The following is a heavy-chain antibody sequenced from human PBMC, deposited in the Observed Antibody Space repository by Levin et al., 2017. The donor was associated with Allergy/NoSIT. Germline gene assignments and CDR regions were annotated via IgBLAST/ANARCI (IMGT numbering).Heavy chain of an antibody. V-gene: IGHV3-11*01. D-gene: IGHD5-24*01. J-gene: IGHJ6*02. CDR1: GFTFADYY. Sequence: GGSLRLSCTASGFTFADYYMSWIRRAPGKGLEWLSYISGSGSNIRYGDSVKGRFTISRDDAKNSPYLQMNSLRAEDTAVYYCARDSLVGMEMATIPLPYDSGLDVWGQGTTVTVSS. CDR3: ARDSLVGMEMATIPLPYDSGLDV. CDR2: ISGSGSNI.